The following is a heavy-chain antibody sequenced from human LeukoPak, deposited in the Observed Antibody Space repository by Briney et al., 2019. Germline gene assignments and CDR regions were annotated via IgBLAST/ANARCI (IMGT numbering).Heavy chain of an antibody. D-gene: IGHD6-19*01. J-gene: IGHJ4*02. CDR1: GFTFSSYA. CDR3: ANFVWRAVAGTTPRFDY. V-gene: IGHV3-23*01. CDR2: ISGSGGST. Sequence: SGGSLRLSCAASGFTFSSYAMSWVRQAPGKGLEWVSAISGSGGSTYYADSVKGRFTISRDNSKNTLYLQMNSLRAEDTAVYYCANFVWRAVAGTTPRFDYWGQGTLVTVSS.